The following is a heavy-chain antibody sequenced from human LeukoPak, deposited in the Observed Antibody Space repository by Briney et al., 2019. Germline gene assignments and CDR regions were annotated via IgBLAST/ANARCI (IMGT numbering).Heavy chain of an antibody. D-gene: IGHD2/OR15-2a*01. CDR3: ARDLYDGFALDY. CDR2: IFSSSTYI. V-gene: IGHV3-21*03. J-gene: IGHJ4*02. Sequence: GESLRLSCAASGFAFSTYNMNWVRQAPGKGLEWVSFIFSSSTYIFYTDSVKGRFTIPRDNARNSLYLQMDTLRAEDTGVYYCARDLYDGFALDYWGQGTLVTVSS. CDR1: GFAFSTYN.